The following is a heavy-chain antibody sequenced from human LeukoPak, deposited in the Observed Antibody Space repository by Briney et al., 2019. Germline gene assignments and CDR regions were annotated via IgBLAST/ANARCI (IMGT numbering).Heavy chain of an antibody. CDR1: GFTFTSHS. V-gene: IGHV3-21*01. CDR2: IGSRSTSI. D-gene: IGHD2/OR15-2a*01. CDR3: ARDPGFSGY. Sequence: GGSLRLSCAASGFTFTSHSMNWVRQAPGKGLEWVSSIGSRSTSIYYADSVKGRFTISRDNAKNSLYLQMNSLRAEDTAVYYCARDPGFSGYWGQGTLVTVSS. J-gene: IGHJ4*02.